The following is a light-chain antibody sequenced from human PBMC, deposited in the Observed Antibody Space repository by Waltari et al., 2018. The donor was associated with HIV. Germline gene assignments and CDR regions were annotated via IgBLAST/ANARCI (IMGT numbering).Light chain of an antibody. CDR3: SSYTSSSTWV. V-gene: IGLV2-14*03. J-gene: IGLJ3*02. CDR1: HRALGGSTY. CDR2: DVT. Sequence: QSALTQPASSSGSPGQSITIPRTGTHRALGGSTYVTRYQQHPGKAPKLRIYDVTNRPSGVSNRFSGAKSGKTASLTISGLQVEDEADYYCSSYTSSSTWVFGGGTKLTVL.